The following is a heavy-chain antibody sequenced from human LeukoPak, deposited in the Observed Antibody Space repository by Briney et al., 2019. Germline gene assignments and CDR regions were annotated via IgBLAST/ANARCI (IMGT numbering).Heavy chain of an antibody. D-gene: IGHD1-26*01. J-gene: IGHJ4*02. CDR3: AREGAPFTSYFDS. Sequence: TGRSLRLSCAVSGFSFSSYAMHWVRQAPGKGLEWVAVISYDGGNKYYADSVRGRFTISRDTSKNTVYLQMNSLRAEDTAVFYCAREGAPFTSYFDSWGRGTRVTVAS. CDR2: ISYDGGNK. V-gene: IGHV3-30-3*01. CDR1: GFSFSSYA.